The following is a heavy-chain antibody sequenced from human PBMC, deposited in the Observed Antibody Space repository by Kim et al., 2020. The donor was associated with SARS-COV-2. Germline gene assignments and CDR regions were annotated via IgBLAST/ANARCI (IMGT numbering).Heavy chain of an antibody. J-gene: IGHJ4*02. CDR1: GFTFSSYA. D-gene: IGHD3-10*01. CDR2: ISYDGSNK. CDR3: ARELSGTKWGVLDY. V-gene: IGHV3-30*04. Sequence: GGSLRPSCAASGFTFSSYAMHWVRQAPGKGLEWVAVISYDGSNKYYVDSVKGRFTISRDNSKNTLYLQMNSLRAEDTAVYYCARELSGTKWGVLDYWGQGTLVTVSS.